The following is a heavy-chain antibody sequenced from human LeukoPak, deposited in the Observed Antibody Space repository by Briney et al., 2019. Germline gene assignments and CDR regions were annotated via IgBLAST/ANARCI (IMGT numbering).Heavy chain of an antibody. CDR2: INSDGGWT. J-gene: IGHJ4*02. CDR1: GNYW. V-gene: IGHV3-74*01. Sequence: GGSLRLSCAASGNYWMHWVRQAPGKGLVWVSHINSDGGWTSYADSVEGRFTISKDNAKNTVYLQMNSLRAEDTAVYYCVSFYETYWGRGTLVTVSS. CDR3: VSFYETY. D-gene: IGHD2/OR15-2a*01.